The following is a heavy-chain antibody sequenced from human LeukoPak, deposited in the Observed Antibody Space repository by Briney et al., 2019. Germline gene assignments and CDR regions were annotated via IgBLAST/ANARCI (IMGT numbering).Heavy chain of an antibody. D-gene: IGHD6-25*01. CDR1: GYTFTGYN. CDR3: ARDVQGQRLKDF. J-gene: IGHJ4*02. Sequence: ASVKVSCKASGYTFTGYNMHWVRQAPGQGLECMGWINPNSGGTTYAQKFQGRVTMTRDTSISTAYMELSRLGSGDTAVYYCARDVQGQRLKDFWGQGTLVTVSS. CDR2: INPNSGGT. V-gene: IGHV1-2*02.